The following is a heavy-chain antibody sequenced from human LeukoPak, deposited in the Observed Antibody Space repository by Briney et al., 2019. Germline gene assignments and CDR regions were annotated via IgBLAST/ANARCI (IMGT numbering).Heavy chain of an antibody. CDR1: GLTFSSYA. J-gene: IGHJ4*02. V-gene: IGHV3-23*01. CDR3: AKGGGGGCASRLAD. Sequence: GGSLRLSCAASGLTFSSYAMSWVRQAPGKGLEWVSSICGNNDGTYYADSVKGRFTISRDNSKSTLYLQMNSLRAEDTAVYYCAKGGGGGCASRLADWGQGTRVTVSS. CDR2: ICGNNDGT. D-gene: IGHD2-15*01.